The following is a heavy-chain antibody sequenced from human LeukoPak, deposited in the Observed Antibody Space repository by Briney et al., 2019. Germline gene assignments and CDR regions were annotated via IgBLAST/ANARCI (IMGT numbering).Heavy chain of an antibody. CDR3: ARVSGYDWESSYDY. CDR1: GGSISSGTYY. D-gene: IGHD5-12*01. CDR2: MYNSGST. J-gene: IGHJ4*02. V-gene: IGHV4-61*02. Sequence: KPSQTLSLTCTVSGGSISSGTYYWSWIRQPAGKGLEWIGRMYNSGSTNYNPSLKSRVIISVDTSNNQFSLRLSSVTAADTAVYYCARVSGYDWESSYDYWGQGTLVTVSS.